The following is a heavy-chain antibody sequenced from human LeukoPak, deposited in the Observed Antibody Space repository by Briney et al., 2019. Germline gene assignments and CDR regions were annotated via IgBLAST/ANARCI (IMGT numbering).Heavy chain of an antibody. Sequence: EGSLRLSCAASGFTFSSYAMSWVRQVPGKGLEWVSVINGSGRSTYNADSVRGRFTISRDNSKNTLYLQMNSLSAEDTAVYYCAKGITFYYDSSGYSSDYWGQGTLVTVSS. D-gene: IGHD3-22*01. CDR1: GFTFSSYA. V-gene: IGHV3-23*01. J-gene: IGHJ4*02. CDR2: INGSGRST. CDR3: AKGITFYYDSSGYSSDY.